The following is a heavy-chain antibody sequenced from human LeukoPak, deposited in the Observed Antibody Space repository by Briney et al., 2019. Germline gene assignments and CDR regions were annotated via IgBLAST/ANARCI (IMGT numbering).Heavy chain of an antibody. D-gene: IGHD4-17*01. CDR2: IYYSGST. Sequence: PSETLSLTCTVSGGSISSSSYYWGWIRQPPGKGLEWIGSIYYSGSTYYNPSLKSRVTISVDTSKNQFSLRLSSVTAADTAVYYCARANPTVTYYYGIDVWGQGTTVTVSS. J-gene: IGHJ6*02. V-gene: IGHV4-39*07. CDR3: ARANPTVTYYYGIDV. CDR1: GGSISSSSYY.